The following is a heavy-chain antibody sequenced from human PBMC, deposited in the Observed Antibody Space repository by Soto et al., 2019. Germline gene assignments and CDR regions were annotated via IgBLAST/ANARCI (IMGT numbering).Heavy chain of an antibody. CDR3: ARDIAAAGTVLYYYYYGMDV. D-gene: IGHD6-13*01. CDR2: ISAYNGNT. Sequence: QVQLVQSGAEVKKPGASVKVSCKASGYTFTSYGISWVRQAPGQGLEWMGWISAYNGNTNYAQKLQGRVTMTTDTATSTAYMELRSLRSDDTAVYYCARDIAAAGTVLYYYYYGMDVWGQGTTVTVSS. CDR1: GYTFTSYG. J-gene: IGHJ6*02. V-gene: IGHV1-18*01.